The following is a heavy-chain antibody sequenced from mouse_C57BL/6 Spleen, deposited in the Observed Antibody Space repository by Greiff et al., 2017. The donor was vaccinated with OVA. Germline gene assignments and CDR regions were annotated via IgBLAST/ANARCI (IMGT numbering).Heavy chain of an antibody. J-gene: IGHJ3*01. CDR2: LYPGSGSP. D-gene: IGHD2-5*01. V-gene: IGHV1-55*01. CDR3: ARSSPPAYYSNYRFAY. CDR1: GYTFTSYW. Sequence: QVQLQQPGAELVKPGASVKMSCKASGYTFTSYWITWVKQRPGQGLEWIGDLYPGSGSPNYNEKFKSKATLPVDTSSSTAYMQLSSLTSEDSAVYYCARSSPPAYYSNYRFAYWGQGTLVTVSA.